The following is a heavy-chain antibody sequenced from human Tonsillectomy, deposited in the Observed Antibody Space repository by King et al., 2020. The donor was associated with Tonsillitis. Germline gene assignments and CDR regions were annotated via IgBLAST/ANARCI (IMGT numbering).Heavy chain of an antibody. Sequence: VQLVESGGGLVQPGRSLRLSCAASXXXFXDSAMXWVRQGPGKXLEWVSGISWNSGNIAYADSVKGRFTISRDSAKNSLYLQKNSLRVEDTALYYCEKXMGXGXXXXXKRXXXXGXXVWXXXTTXTV. CDR2: ISWNSGNI. D-gene: IGHD1-26*01. CDR3: EKXMGXGXXXXXKRXXXXGXXV. CDR1: XXXFXDSA. J-gene: IGHJ6*01. V-gene: IGHV3-9*01.